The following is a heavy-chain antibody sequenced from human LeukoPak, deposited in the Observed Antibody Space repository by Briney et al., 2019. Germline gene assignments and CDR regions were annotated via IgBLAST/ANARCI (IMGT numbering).Heavy chain of an antibody. CDR3: ARAARQYYDFWSGYYPYNWFDP. D-gene: IGHD3-3*01. CDR1: GGTFSSYA. Sequence: SLKVSCKASGGTFSSYAISWVRQAPGQGLEWMGGIIPIFGTANYAQKFQGRVTITADESTSTAYMELSSLRSEDTAVYYCARAARQYYDFWSGYYPYNWFDPWGQGTLVTVSS. J-gene: IGHJ5*02. CDR2: IIPIFGTA. V-gene: IGHV1-69*13.